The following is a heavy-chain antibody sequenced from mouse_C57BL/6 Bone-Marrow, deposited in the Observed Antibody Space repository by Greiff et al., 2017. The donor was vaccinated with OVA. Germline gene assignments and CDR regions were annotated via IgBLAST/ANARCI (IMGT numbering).Heavy chain of an antibody. CDR2: IRNKANGYTT. CDR1: GFTFTDYY. Sequence: DVQLVESGGGLVQPGGSLSLSCAASGFTFTDYYMSWVRQPPGKALEWLGFIRNKANGYTTEYSAAGKGRVTNARDKSQRDLYLQKKALRAENSATYYCARYHNWDWYIDDWGTGTTVTVSS. V-gene: IGHV7-3*01. CDR3: ARYHNWDWYIDD. D-gene: IGHD4-1*01. J-gene: IGHJ1*03.